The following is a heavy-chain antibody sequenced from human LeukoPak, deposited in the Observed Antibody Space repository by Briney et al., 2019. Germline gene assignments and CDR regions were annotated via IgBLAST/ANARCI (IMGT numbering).Heavy chain of an antibody. CDR2: ISSSISDI. V-gene: IGHV3-21*01. Sequence: VGSLRLSCAASVFTFSSYSMNWVREAPGQGREWVSSISSSISDIYYADSVKGRFTISRENAKNSMYLQINSLRAQETAVYYCARKRGSPDYWGQGTLVTVSS. CDR1: VFTFSSYS. CDR3: ARKRGSPDY. J-gene: IGHJ4*02. D-gene: IGHD3-10*01.